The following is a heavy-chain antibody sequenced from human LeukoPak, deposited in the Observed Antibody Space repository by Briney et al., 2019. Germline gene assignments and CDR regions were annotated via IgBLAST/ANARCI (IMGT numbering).Heavy chain of an antibody. CDR2: ISSNGGST. CDR1: GFIFSSYA. J-gene: IGHJ4*02. V-gene: IGHV3-64*01. Sequence: PGGSLRPSCAASGFIFSSYAMHWVRQAPGKGLEYVSAISSNGGSTYYANSVKGRFTISRDNSKNTLYLQMGSLRAEDMAVYYCARAPYYYDSSGYYPDSYYFDYWGQGTLVTVSS. D-gene: IGHD3-22*01. CDR3: ARAPYYYDSSGYYPDSYYFDY.